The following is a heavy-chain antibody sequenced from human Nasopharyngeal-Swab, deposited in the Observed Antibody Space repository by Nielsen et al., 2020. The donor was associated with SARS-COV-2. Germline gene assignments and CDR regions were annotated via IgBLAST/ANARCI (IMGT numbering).Heavy chain of an antibody. V-gene: IGHV1-69*06. CDR1: GGTFSSYA. CDR3: ARKPVDYDYVWGSYRYRTFDY. CDR2: IIPIFGTA. D-gene: IGHD3-16*02. Sequence: SVKVSCNATGGTFSSYAITWVRQAPGQGLEWMGGIIPIFGTANYAQKFQGRVTITADKSTSTAYMELSSLRSEDTAVYYCARKPVDYDYVWGSYRYRTFDYWRQGTLVTVSS. J-gene: IGHJ4*02.